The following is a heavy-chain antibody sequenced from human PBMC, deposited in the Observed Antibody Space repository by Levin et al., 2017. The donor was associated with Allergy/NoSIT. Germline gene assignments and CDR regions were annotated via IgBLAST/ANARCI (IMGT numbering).Heavy chain of an antibody. V-gene: IGHV1-18*01. CDR1: GYTFSTYG. CDR3: ARISVVSGSSRFDH. D-gene: IGHD5/OR15-5a*01. Sequence: GESLKISCKASGYTFSTYGLTWVRQAPGQGLEWMAWINPYNGNTNFAQKLQGRVSVTTDTSTATVYMEVRSLRSDDTAVYYCARISVVSGSSRFDHWGQGTLVTVSS. CDR2: INPYNGNT. J-gene: IGHJ4*02.